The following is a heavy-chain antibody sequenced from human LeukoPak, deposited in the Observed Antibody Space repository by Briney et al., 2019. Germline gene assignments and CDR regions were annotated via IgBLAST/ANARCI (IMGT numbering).Heavy chain of an antibody. CDR2: ISSSSTYK. CDR3: ARPHPRTVFGVFSYYYGMDV. V-gene: IGHV3-21*01. Sequence: PGGSLRLSCAASGFTFRSYSMNWVRQAPGKGLEWVSSISSSSTYKYYADSVKGRFTISRDNAKNSPYLQMNSLRAEDTAVYYCARPHPRTVFGVFSYYYGMDVWGQGTTVTVSS. D-gene: IGHD3-3*01. CDR1: GFTFRSYS. J-gene: IGHJ6*02.